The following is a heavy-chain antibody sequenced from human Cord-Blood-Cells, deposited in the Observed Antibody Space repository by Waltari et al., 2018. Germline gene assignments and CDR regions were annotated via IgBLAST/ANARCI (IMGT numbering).Heavy chain of an antibody. D-gene: IGHD6-13*01. V-gene: IGHV1-2*02. CDR1: GYTFTGYS. Sequence: QVQLVQSGAEVKKPGASVKVSCKASGYTFTGYSMHWVRQAPGQGLEWMGWINPNSGCTNYAQKFQGRVTMTRDTSISTAYMELSRLRSDDTAVYYCARGDSSSWYSSGWYFDYWGQGTLVTVSS. CDR2: INPNSGCT. J-gene: IGHJ4*02. CDR3: ARGDSSSWYSSGWYFDY.